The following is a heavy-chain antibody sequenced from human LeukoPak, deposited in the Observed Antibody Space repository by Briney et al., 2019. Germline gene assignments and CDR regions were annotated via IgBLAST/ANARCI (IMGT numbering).Heavy chain of an antibody. Sequence: GGSLRLSCATSGFTFSSYSMNWVRQAPGKGLEWVSYISSSSSTIYYADSVKGRFTISRDNAKNSLYLQMNSLKAEDTAVYYCAREMGVPPIYYYGMDVWGQGTTVTVSS. J-gene: IGHJ6*02. CDR3: AREMGVPPIYYYGMDV. CDR2: ISSSSSTI. CDR1: GFTFSSYS. D-gene: IGHD2-8*01. V-gene: IGHV3-48*01.